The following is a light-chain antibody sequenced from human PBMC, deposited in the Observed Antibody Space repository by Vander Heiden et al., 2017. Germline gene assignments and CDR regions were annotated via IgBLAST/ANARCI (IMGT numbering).Light chain of an antibody. Sequence: DIQITQPPSSLSASVRDRVTLTCRARQSISSYLNLYQQKPGKAPKLLIYAASSLKSGVPSRFSCSACGTEFTLTISSLQLEDFAIYYCQQSDCKPLKLTFGAGTKVEIK. CDR2: AAS. V-gene: IGKV1-39*01. CDR3: QQSDCKPLKLT. CDR1: QSISSY. J-gene: IGKJ4*01.